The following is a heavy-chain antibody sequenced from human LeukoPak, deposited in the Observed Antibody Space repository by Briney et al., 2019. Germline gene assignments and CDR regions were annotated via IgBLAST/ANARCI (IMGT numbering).Heavy chain of an antibody. J-gene: IGHJ3*02. Sequence: GGSLRLSCAASGFTFSSYWMSWVRQAPGKGLEWVSSISSSSSYIYYADSVKGRFTISRDNAKNSLYLQMNSLRAEDTAVYYCAHSTYCSSTSCYYDAFDIWGQGTMVTVSS. CDR3: AHSTYCSSTSCYYDAFDI. CDR1: GFTFSSYW. CDR2: ISSSSSYI. V-gene: IGHV3-21*01. D-gene: IGHD2-2*01.